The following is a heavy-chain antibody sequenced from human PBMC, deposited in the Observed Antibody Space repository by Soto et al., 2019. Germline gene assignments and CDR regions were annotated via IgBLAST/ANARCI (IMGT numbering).Heavy chain of an antibody. Sequence: EVQLVESGGGLVQPGGSLRLSCAASGFTFSSYWMHWVRQAPGKGLVWVSRINSDGSSTRYADSVRGRLTISRDNAKNTLDLQMNRLRAEDTEVYYCVRTGLVVAAATGEDYWGQGTLVTVSS. CDR2: INSDGSST. CDR3: VRTGLVVAAATGEDY. V-gene: IGHV3-74*01. J-gene: IGHJ4*02. D-gene: IGHD2-15*01. CDR1: GFTFSSYW.